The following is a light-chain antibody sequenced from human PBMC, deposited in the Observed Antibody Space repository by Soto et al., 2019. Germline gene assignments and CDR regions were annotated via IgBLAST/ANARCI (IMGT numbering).Light chain of an antibody. CDR3: QQFGNSLPWT. V-gene: IGKV3-20*01. CDR2: GAS. CDR1: QSVSSGY. Sequence: EIVLTQSPDTLSLSRGERATLSCRASQSVSSGYLAWYQQKPGQAPRLLIYGASNGATGIPDRFSGSGSGTDFTLTISRLEPEDLAVYYCQQFGNSLPWTFGQGTKVDIK. J-gene: IGKJ1*01.